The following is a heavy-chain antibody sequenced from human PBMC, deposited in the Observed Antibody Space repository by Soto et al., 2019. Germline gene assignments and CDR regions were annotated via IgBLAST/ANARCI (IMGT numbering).Heavy chain of an antibody. CDR1: GYTFSSHG. J-gene: IGHJ4*02. CDR3: ARDLGYCSGTGCSTHFDY. CDR2: IWYDGSEK. D-gene: IGHD2-15*01. Sequence: QVQLVESGGGVVQPGSSLRLSCAGSGYTFSSHGMQWVRQAPGKGLEWVAVIWYDGSEKYYADSVKGRFTVSRDDSKNTLYLQMDSLRAEDTAVYYCARDLGYCSGTGCSTHFDYWGQGTLVTVSS. V-gene: IGHV3-33*01.